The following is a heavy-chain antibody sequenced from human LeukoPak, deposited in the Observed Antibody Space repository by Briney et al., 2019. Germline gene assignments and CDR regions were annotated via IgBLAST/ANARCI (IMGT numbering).Heavy chain of an antibody. Sequence: AGGSLRLSCAASGFTFSSYAMSWVCQAPGKGLEWVSAISGSGGSTYYADSVKGRFTISRDNSKNTLYLQMNSLRAEDTAVYYCAKSRGIAAAGRYYFDYWGQGTLVTVSS. CDR3: AKSRGIAAAGRYYFDY. CDR2: ISGSGGST. J-gene: IGHJ4*02. CDR1: GFTFSSYA. V-gene: IGHV3-23*01. D-gene: IGHD6-13*01.